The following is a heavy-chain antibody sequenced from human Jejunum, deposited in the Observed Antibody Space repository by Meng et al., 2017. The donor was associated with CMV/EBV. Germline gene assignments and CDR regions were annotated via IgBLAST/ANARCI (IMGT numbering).Heavy chain of an antibody. V-gene: IGHV4-61*08. CDR2: IDEVGSA. Sequence: SGGFYWGWIRQPPGKGLEWIAFIDEVGSAYYNPSLRSRVTISIDTSKNQFSLRLSSVTAADTAVYFCARVYGRESLGFYYGLDVWGQGTTVTVSS. CDR1: SGGFY. CDR3: ARVYGRESLGFYYGLDV. J-gene: IGHJ6*02. D-gene: IGHD4-17*01.